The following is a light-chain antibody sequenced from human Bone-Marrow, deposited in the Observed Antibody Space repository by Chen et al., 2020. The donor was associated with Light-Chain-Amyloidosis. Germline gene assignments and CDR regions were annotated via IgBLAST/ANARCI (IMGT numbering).Light chain of an antibody. CDR3: QQYGTSPRT. J-gene: IGKJ4*01. V-gene: IGKV3-20*01. CDR1: QTISSNY. CDR2: GSS. Sequence: EIVLTQSPGTLSLSPGEGANLYCRASQTISSNYLTWYQQKFGQAPRLLIYGSSSRATGIPDRFTGSGSGTDFTLTISRLEPEDFAMYYCQQYGTSPRTFGGGTKVDIK.